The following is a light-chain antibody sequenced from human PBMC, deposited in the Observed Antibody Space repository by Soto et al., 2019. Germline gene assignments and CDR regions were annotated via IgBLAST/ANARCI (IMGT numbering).Light chain of an antibody. CDR1: SSDVGGYNY. CDR3: TSYAGSNNI. Sequence: QSALTQPPSASGAPGQSVTISCTGTSSDVGGYNYVSWYQQHPGKVPKLMVYEVNKRPSGVPDRFSGPKSGNTASLTVSGRQAEDEADYYCTSYAGSNNIFGTGTKLTV. J-gene: IGLJ1*01. CDR2: EVN. V-gene: IGLV2-8*01.